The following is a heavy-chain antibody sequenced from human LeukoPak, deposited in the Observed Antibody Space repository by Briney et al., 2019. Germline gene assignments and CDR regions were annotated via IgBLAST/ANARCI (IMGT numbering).Heavy chain of an antibody. V-gene: IGHV3-7*01. CDR2: IKQDGSEK. CDR3: ARDIVRGAAAGTKYMDV. D-gene: IGHD6-13*01. CDR1: GFTFSSYA. J-gene: IGHJ6*03. Sequence: GGSLRLSCAASGFTFSSYAMSWVRQAPGKGLEWVANIKQDGSEKYYVDSVKGRFTISRDNAKNSLYLQMNSLRAEDTAVYYCARDIVRGAAAGTKYMDVWGKGTTVTVSS.